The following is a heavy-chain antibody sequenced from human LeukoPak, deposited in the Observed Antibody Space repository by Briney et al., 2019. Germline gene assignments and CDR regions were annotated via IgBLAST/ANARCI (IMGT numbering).Heavy chain of an antibody. D-gene: IGHD4-17*01. V-gene: IGHV4-30-4*08. CDR2: IYYSGST. Sequence: SETLSLTCTVSGGSISSGDYYWSWIRQPPGKGLEWIGYIYYSGSTYYNPSLKSRVTISVDTSKNQFSLKLSSVTAADTAVYYCARGGDYLYYYYMDVWGKGTTVTVSS. CDR3: ARGGDYLYYYYMDV. CDR1: GGSISSGDYY. J-gene: IGHJ6*03.